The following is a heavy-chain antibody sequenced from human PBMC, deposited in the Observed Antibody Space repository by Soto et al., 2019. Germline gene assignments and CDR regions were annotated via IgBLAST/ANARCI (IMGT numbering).Heavy chain of an antibody. CDR2: INAGNGNT. V-gene: IGHV1-3*01. Sequence: AASVKVSCKASGYTFTSYAMHWVRQAPGQRLEWMGWINAGNGNTKYSQKFQGGVTITRDTSASTAYMELSSLRSEDTAVYYCARDFCSSTSCYVSLWGQGTMVTVSS. J-gene: IGHJ3*01. D-gene: IGHD2-2*01. CDR3: ARDFCSSTSCYVSL. CDR1: GYTFTSYA.